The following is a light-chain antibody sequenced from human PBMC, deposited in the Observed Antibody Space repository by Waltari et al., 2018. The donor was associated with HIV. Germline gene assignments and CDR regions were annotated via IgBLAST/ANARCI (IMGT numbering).Light chain of an antibody. Sequence: EIVLTQSPGTLSLSPGERATLSCRASQSVSSSYLSWYQQKPGQARRLLLYGASSRATGIPDRFSGSGSGTDFTLTISRLEPEDFAVYYCQQYGSSPKYTFGQGTKLEIK. J-gene: IGKJ2*01. CDR1: QSVSSSY. V-gene: IGKV3-20*01. CDR2: GAS. CDR3: QQYGSSPKYT.